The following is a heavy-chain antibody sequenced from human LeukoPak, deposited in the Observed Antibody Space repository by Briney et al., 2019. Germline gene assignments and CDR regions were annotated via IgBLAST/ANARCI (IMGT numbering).Heavy chain of an antibody. J-gene: IGHJ5*02. CDR1: GYTFTGYY. Sequence: ASVKVSCKASGYTFTGYYMHWVRQAPGQGLEWMGWINPNSGGTNYAQKFQGRVTMTRDTSISTAYIELSRLRSDDTAVYYCARGRGYCSSTSCQSFEPRQTDNWFDPWGQRTLVTVSS. V-gene: IGHV1-2*02. CDR3: ARGRGYCSSTSCQSFEPRQTDNWFDP. CDR2: INPNSGGT. D-gene: IGHD2-2*01.